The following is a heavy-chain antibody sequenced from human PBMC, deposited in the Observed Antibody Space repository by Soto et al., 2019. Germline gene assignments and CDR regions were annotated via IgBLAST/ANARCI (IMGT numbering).Heavy chain of an antibody. CDR3: ARDDVLCDGGRCYGVPLDV. Sequence: EVHLVESGGGLVQPGGSLRLSCAASGFTVSSNYMSWVRQAPGKGLEWVSLIQSGGPTYYADSVKGRFTISRDTSENTLHLQMDSLRAEDTAVYYCARDDVLCDGGRCYGVPLDVWCKGTTVTVSS. J-gene: IGHJ6*04. D-gene: IGHD2-15*01. CDR2: IQSGGPT. CDR1: GFTVSSNY. V-gene: IGHV3-66*01.